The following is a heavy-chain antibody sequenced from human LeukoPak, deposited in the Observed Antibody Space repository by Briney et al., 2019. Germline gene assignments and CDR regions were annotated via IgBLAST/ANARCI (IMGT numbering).Heavy chain of an antibody. CDR1: GYTFTSYD. Sequence: ASVKVSCKASGYTFTSYDINWVRQATGQGLEWMGWMNPNSGNTGYAQKFQGRVTITADESTSTAYMELSSLRSEDTAVYYCARDGDIVVVPAAQNYYYYGMDVWGQGTTVTVSS. D-gene: IGHD2-2*01. CDR3: ARDGDIVVVPAAQNYYYYGMDV. V-gene: IGHV1-8*01. J-gene: IGHJ6*02. CDR2: MNPNSGNT.